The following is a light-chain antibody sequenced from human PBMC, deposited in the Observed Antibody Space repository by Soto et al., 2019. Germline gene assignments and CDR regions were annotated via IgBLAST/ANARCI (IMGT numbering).Light chain of an antibody. CDR3: QLYGSSRCT. V-gene: IGKV3-20*01. CDR2: GAS. CDR1: QTVGTTY. Sequence: GVTQSAAALSVSAGERATLSCRASQTVGTTYLAWYQHKPGQAPRLLIYGASTRATGIPDRFSGSRSGTDFTLTISRLEPEDFAVYFCQLYGSSRCTFGQGTKV. J-gene: IGKJ1*01.